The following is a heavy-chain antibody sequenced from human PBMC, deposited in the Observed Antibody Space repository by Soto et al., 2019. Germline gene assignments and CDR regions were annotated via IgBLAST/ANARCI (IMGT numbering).Heavy chain of an antibody. J-gene: IGHJ4*02. Sequence: ASVKVSCKVSGYTLTELSMHWVRQAPGKGLEWMGGFDPEDGETIYAQKFQGRVTMTEDTSTDTAYMELSSLRSEDTAVYYCATIVRPPGLWFGEFLDYWGQGTLVTVSS. CDR3: ATIVRPPGLWFGEFLDY. V-gene: IGHV1-24*01. D-gene: IGHD3-10*01. CDR1: GYTLTELS. CDR2: FDPEDGET.